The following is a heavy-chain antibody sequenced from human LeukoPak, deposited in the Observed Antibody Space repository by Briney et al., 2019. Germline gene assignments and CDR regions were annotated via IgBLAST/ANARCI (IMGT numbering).Heavy chain of an antibody. V-gene: IGHV5-10-1*01. Sequence: GESLRISCKGSGYSFTSYWISWVRQMPGKGLEWMGRIDPSDSYTNYSPSFQGHVTISADKSISTAYLQWSSLKASDTAMYYCARQLSTGGAGRYYYYGMDVWGKGTTVTVSS. CDR1: GYSFTSYW. CDR3: ARQLSTGGAGRYYYYGMDV. CDR2: IDPSDSYT. D-gene: IGHD6-19*01. J-gene: IGHJ6*04.